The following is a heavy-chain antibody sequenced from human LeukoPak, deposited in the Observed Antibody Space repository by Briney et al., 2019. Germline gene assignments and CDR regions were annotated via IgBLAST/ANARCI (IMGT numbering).Heavy chain of an antibody. CDR1: GGSISSYY. J-gene: IGHJ5*02. V-gene: IGHV4-59*01. CDR3: ARARGDIVLMVYADNWFDP. D-gene: IGHD2-8*01. Sequence: PSETLSLTCTVSGGSISSYYWSWIRQPPGKGLEWIGYIYYSGSTNYNPSLKSRVTISVDTSKNQSSLKLSSVTAADTAVYYCARARGDIVLMVYADNWFDPWGQGTLVTVSS. CDR2: IYYSGST.